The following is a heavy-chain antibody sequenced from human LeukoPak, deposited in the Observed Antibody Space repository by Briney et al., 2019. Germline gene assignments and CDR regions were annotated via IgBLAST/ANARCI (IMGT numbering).Heavy chain of an antibody. Sequence: GGSLRLSCAASGFTFSSYAMSWVRQAPGKGLEWVSAISGSGGSTYYADSVKGRFTISRDNSKNTLYLQMNNLRAEDTAVYYCATAPPAPYYFDYWGQGTLVTVSS. CDR1: GFTFSSYA. CDR3: ATAPPAPYYFDY. J-gene: IGHJ4*02. CDR2: ISGSGGST. V-gene: IGHV3-23*01.